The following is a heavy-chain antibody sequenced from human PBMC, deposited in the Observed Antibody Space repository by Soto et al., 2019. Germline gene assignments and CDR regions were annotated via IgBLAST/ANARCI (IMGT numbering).Heavy chain of an antibody. J-gene: IGHJ4*02. V-gene: IGHV6-1*01. CDR2: TYYRSKCTN. CDR3: VRGYSSSFDY. D-gene: IGHD2-15*01. Sequence: PSQTLSLPCAISGDSVSSISSSCNWIRQSPSRGLEWLGRTYYRSKCTNDYAVSVKSRITINPDTSKNQFSLQLSSVTPEDTAMYYCVRGYSSSFDYWGQGTLVTVSS. CDR1: GDSVSSISSS.